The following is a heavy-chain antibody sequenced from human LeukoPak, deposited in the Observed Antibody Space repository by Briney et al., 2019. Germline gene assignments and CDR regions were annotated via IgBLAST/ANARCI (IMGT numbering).Heavy chain of an antibody. CDR2: IYPGDSDT. V-gene: IGHV5-51*01. CDR1: GYSFTSYW. CDR3: ARHLYSSSPRGPYYYYMDV. Sequence: GESLKISCKGSGYSFTSYWIGWVRQMPGKGLEWIGIIYPGDSDTRYSPSFQGQVTISADKSISTAYLQWSSLKASDTAMYYCARHLYSSSPRGPYYYYMDVWGKGTTVTVSS. J-gene: IGHJ6*03. D-gene: IGHD6-13*01.